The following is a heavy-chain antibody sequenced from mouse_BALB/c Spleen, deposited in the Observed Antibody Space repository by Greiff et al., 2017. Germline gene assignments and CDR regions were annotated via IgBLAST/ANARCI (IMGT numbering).Heavy chain of an antibody. D-gene: IGHD4-1*01. Sequence: EVKLVESGPGLVKPSQSLSLTCTVTGYSITSDYAWNWIRQSPGNKLEWMGYISYSGSTSYNPSLKSRISITRDTTKNQFFLQLNSVTTEDTATYYCARANWDYFDYWGQGTTLTVSS. V-gene: IGHV3-2*02. CDR2: ISYSGST. J-gene: IGHJ2*01. CDR1: GYSITSDYA. CDR3: ARANWDYFDY.